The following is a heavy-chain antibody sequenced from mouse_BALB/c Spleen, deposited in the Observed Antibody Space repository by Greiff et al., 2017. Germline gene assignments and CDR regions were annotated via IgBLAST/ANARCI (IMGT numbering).Heavy chain of an antibody. D-gene: IGHD1-1*01. CDR1: GYSFTSYW. J-gene: IGHJ1*01. CDR3: ARGVFITTVVARYFDV. V-gene: IGHV1-61*01. Sequence: QVQLQQPGAELVRPGASLKLSCKASGYSFTSYWMNWVKQRPGQGLEWIGMIHPSDSETRLNQKFKDKATLTVDKSSSTAYMQLSSPTSEDSAVYYCARGVFITTVVARYFDVWGAGTTVTVSS. CDR2: IHPSDSET.